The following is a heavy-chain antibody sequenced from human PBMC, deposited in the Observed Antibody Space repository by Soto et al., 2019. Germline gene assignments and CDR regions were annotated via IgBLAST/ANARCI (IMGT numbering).Heavy chain of an antibody. J-gene: IGHJ4*02. Sequence: SGPTLVNPTEPLTLSCTVSGFLLSNARMGVSWIRQPPGKALEWLAHIFSNDEKAYSISLRSRLTISKDASKSQVVLTMTNIDPVDTATYYCARIRIAAAGNNFDYWGQGALVTVSS. CDR1: GFLLSNARMG. CDR3: ARIRIAAAGNNFDY. V-gene: IGHV2-26*01. D-gene: IGHD6-13*01. CDR2: IFSNDEK.